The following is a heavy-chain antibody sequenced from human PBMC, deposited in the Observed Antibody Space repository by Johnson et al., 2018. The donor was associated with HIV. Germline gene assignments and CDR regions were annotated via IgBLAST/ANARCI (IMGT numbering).Heavy chain of an antibody. CDR1: GFTFDDFG. D-gene: IGHD1-26*01. V-gene: IGHV3-20*04. Sequence: VQLVESGGGVVRPGGSLRLSCAASGFTFDDFGMSWVRQAPGKGLAWVSGINWNGGNTNSADSVKGRFTISRDKAKNSLYPQMNSLRTEGTALYYCARGTLSGNYWLGDALDAFDIWGQGTMVTVFS. CDR2: INWNGGNT. CDR3: ARGTLSGNYWLGDALDAFDI. J-gene: IGHJ3*02.